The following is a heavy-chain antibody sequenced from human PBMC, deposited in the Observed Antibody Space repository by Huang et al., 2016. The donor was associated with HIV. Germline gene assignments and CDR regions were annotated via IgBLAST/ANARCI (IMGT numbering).Heavy chain of an antibody. V-gene: IGHV3-74*01. Sequence: EVQLVESGGGLVQPGGSLRLSCAASGFSISSYWMHWVRQAPGKGLWWVSRINSDGSSTSNAESVKGRFTISRDNAKNTLYLQMNSLRAEDTAVYYCARDPRIQSWLNFFDYWGQGTLVSVSS. CDR3: ARDPRIQSWLNFFDY. D-gene: IGHD3-22*01. CDR2: INSDGSST. CDR1: GFSISSYW. J-gene: IGHJ4*02.